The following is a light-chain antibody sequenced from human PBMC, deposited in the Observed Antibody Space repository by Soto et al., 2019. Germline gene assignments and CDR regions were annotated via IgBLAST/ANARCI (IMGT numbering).Light chain of an antibody. CDR3: SSYTSSSTLYV. J-gene: IGLJ1*01. CDR1: SSDVGGYNY. CDR2: DVS. Sequence: QPVLNQAVYVNRSHRQLLTITYTGTSSDVGGYNYVSWYQQHPGKAPKLMIYDVSNRPSRVSNRFSGSKSGNTASLTISGLQAEDEADYYCSSYTSSSTLYVFGTGTKVTVL. V-gene: IGLV2-14*01.